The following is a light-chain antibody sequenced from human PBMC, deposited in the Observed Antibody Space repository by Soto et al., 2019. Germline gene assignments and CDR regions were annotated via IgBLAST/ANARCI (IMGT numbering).Light chain of an antibody. Sequence: EIVLTQSPGTLSLSPGDRATLSCRAGQNISTNYLAWYQQKPGQPPRLLIYDASSRATGVPDRFSGGGSGTDFTLTVNRVEPEDFAMYYCQQYATSSFTFGHGTKVDIK. J-gene: IGKJ3*01. CDR1: QNISTNY. CDR2: DAS. V-gene: IGKV3-20*01. CDR3: QQYATSSFT.